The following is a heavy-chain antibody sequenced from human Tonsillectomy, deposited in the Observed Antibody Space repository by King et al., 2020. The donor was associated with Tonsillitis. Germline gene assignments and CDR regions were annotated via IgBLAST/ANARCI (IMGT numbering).Heavy chain of an antibody. J-gene: IGHJ6*03. D-gene: IGHD2-2*01. CDR2: IKQDGSEK. Sequence: VQLVESGGGLVQPGGSLRLSCAASGFTFSTYWMSWVRQAPGKGLEWVANIKQDGSEKYHVDSVKGRFTISRDNAKNSLYLQMHSLRAEDTAVYYCARLGYCTSTGCYRFFYYMDVWGKGTTFTVSS. CDR3: ARLGYCTSTGCYRFFYYMDV. V-gene: IGHV3-7*04. CDR1: GFTFSTYW.